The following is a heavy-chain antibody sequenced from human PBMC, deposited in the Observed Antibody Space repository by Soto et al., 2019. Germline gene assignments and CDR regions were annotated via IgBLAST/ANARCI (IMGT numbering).Heavy chain of an antibody. Sequence: GGSLRLSCAASGFTFSSYAMHWVRQAPGKGLEWVAVISYDGSNKYYADSVKGRFTISRDNSKNTLYLQMNSLRAEDTAVYYCARVSRAAAGTYYYYGMDVWGQGTTVTVSS. CDR1: GFTFSSYA. V-gene: IGHV3-30*04. J-gene: IGHJ6*02. D-gene: IGHD6-13*01. CDR3: ARVSRAAAGTYYYYGMDV. CDR2: ISYDGSNK.